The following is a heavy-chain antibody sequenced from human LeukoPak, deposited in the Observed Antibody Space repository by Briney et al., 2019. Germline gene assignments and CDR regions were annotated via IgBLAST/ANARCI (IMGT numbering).Heavy chain of an antibody. J-gene: IGHJ6*02. CDR1: GGTFSSYA. D-gene: IGHD3-3*01. CDR3: ARDPQYYDFMSGGGYYYGMDV. CDR2: IIPIFGTA. V-gene: IGHV1-69*13. Sequence: SVKVSCKASGGTFSSYAISWVRQAPGQGLEWMGGIIPIFGTANYAQKFQGRVTITADESTSTAYMELSSLRSEDTAVYYCARDPQYYDFMSGGGYYYGMDVWGQGTTVTVSS.